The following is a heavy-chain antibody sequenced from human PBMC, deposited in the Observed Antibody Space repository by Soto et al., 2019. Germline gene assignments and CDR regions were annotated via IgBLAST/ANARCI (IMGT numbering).Heavy chain of an antibody. CDR3: TKLTTITTGASDC. J-gene: IGHJ4*02. CDR1: GFTFSSYA. Sequence: PGGSLRLSCAASGFTFSSYAMSWVRQAPGKGLEWVSAMSGGGGSTDYADSVKGRFTISRDNSKNTLYLEMNSLRAEDTAVYYCTKLTTITTGASDCSGQGTLVTVYS. V-gene: IGHV3-23*01. CDR2: MSGGGGST. D-gene: IGHD1-1*01.